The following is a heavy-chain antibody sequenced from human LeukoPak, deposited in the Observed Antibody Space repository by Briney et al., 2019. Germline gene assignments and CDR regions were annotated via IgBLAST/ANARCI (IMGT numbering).Heavy chain of an antibody. V-gene: IGHV4-39*01. CDR3: ARNYDSSGYPFYYFLY. CDR2: IYYSGST. CDR1: GGSISSSSYC. Sequence: SETLSLTXTVSGGSISSSSYCSGWIRQPPGKGLQWIGSIYYSGSTYYNPSLKSRVTISVDTSKNQFSLKLSSVTAADTAVYYCARNYDSSGYPFYYFLYWGQGTLVTVSS. D-gene: IGHD3-22*01. J-gene: IGHJ4*02.